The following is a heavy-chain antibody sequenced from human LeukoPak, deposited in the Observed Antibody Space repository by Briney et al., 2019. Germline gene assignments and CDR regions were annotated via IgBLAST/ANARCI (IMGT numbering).Heavy chain of an antibody. CDR2: IYYTGRT. V-gene: IGHV4-59*01. D-gene: IGHD6-19*01. CDR3: ARVADSSGWPDAFDI. J-gene: IGHJ3*02. CDR1: GGSISSYY. Sequence: SSETLSLTCTVSGGSISSYYWSWIRQPPGKGLEWIGYIYYTGRTNYIPSLKSRVTISVDTSNNQFSLKLNSVTAADTAVYYCARVADSSGWPDAFDIWGQGTMVTVSS.